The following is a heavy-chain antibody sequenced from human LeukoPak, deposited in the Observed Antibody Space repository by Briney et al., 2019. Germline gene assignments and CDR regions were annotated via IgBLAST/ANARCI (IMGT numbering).Heavy chain of an antibody. J-gene: IGHJ4*02. V-gene: IGHV4-61*01. Sequence: SETLSLTCTVSGGSVSSGSYYWSWIRQPPGKGLEWIGYMYYSGSSNYNPSLKSRVTISVDTSKNQFSLKLSSVTAADTAVYYCARFFEYWGQGILVTVSS. CDR1: GGSVSSGSYY. CDR2: MYYSGSS. CDR3: ARFFEY.